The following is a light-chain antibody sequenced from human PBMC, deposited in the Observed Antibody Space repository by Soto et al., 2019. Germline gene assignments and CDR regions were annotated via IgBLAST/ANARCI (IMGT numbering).Light chain of an antibody. V-gene: IGLV2-8*01. CDR3: SAYAGSSNFYV. J-gene: IGLJ1*01. Sequence: QSALTQPPSASGSPGQSVTISCAGTSSDVGAYNYVSWYQQHPGKAPKLLISDVSYRPSGVPDRFSGSKSGNTASLTVSGLQAEDEADYYGSAYAGSSNFYVFGTGTKLTVL. CDR2: DVS. CDR1: SSDVGAYNY.